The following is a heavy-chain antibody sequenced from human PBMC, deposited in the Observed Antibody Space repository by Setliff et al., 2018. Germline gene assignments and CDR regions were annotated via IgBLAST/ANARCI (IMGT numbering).Heavy chain of an antibody. CDR1: GSAISSGHY. CDR3: VRDAGDGYGVDAYAGGGFDF. Sequence: PSETLSLTCAVSGSAISSGHYWGWIRQPPGKGLEWIGSFRPSGKTYYNPSLNSRVTISVDTSKKQFSLKVTSVTAADTAVYYYVRDAGDGYGVDAYAGGGFDFWGQGTMVTVS. D-gene: IGHD4-17*01. V-gene: IGHV4-38-2*02. J-gene: IGHJ3*01. CDR2: FRPSGKT.